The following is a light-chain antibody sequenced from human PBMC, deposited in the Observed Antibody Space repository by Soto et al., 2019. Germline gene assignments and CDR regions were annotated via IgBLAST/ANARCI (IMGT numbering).Light chain of an antibody. CDR2: DAS. CDR1: QNINND. J-gene: IGKJ2*01. Sequence: DIQMTQSPSSLSASVGDRVTITCQASQNINNDLNWYQQKPGKAPKLLIYDASSLEDGVPSRFSGGGSGTDFTLIIRSLQPEDLATYYCQQRTNWPPMYAFGQGTKLEIK. CDR3: QQRTNWPPMYA. V-gene: IGKV1-33*01.